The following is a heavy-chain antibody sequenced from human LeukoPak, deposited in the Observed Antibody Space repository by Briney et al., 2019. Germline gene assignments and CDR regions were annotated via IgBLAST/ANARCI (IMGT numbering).Heavy chain of an antibody. D-gene: IGHD3-3*01. V-gene: IGHV1-8*03. CDR1: GYTFTSYD. CDR2: MNPNSGNT. J-gene: IGHJ6*03. Sequence: ASVKVSCKASGYTFTSYDINWVRQAAGQGLEWMGWMNPNSGNTGYAQKFQGRVTITRNTSIRTAYMELSSLRSEDTAVYYCARGRFLEWLRSYYYYYMDVWGKGTTVTVSS. CDR3: ARGRFLEWLRSYYYYYMDV.